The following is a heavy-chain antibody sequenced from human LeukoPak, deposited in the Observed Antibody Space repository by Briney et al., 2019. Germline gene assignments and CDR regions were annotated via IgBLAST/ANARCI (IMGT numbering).Heavy chain of an antibody. J-gene: IGHJ3*02. CDR1: GYPFIGYY. V-gene: IGHV1-2*02. Sequence: ASVKVSCKASGYPFIGYYMHWVRQAPGQGLEWMGWIKPSSGGTHYSQRFRGRVTMTSDTSISTAYMELSSLTSDDTAVYYCARDRVYTYGYDAFDIWGQGTMVTVSS. CDR3: ARDRVYTYGYDAFDI. CDR2: IKPSSGGT. D-gene: IGHD5-18*01.